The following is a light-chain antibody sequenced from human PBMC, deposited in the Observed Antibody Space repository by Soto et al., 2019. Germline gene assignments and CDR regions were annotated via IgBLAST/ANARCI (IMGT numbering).Light chain of an antibody. J-gene: IGLJ2*01. Sequence: QSVLTQPPSASATPGQSVNISCAGSTDNVGTSHVYWYRHFPGTAPELLIYRGNLRPTGVPDRFSSSKSGASAYLAISGLRSDDEGDYYCAVWDDALSGFVLFGGGTKLTVL. CDR3: AVWDDALSGFVL. V-gene: IGLV1-47*01. CDR1: TDNVGTSH. CDR2: RGN.